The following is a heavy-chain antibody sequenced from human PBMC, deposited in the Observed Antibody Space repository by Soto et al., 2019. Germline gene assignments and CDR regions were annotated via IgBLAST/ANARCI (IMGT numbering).Heavy chain of an antibody. J-gene: IGHJ6*02. CDR3: ARGGRITIFGVVIIRAGYYGMDV. V-gene: IGHV1-46*01. CDR2: INPSGGST. Sequence: GASVKVSCKASGYTFTSYYMHWVRQAPGQGLEWMGIINPSGGSTSYAQKFQGRVTMTRDTSTSTAYMELRSLRSDDTAVYYCARGGRITIFGVVIIRAGYYGMDVWGQGTAVTVSS. CDR1: GYTFTSYY. D-gene: IGHD3-3*01.